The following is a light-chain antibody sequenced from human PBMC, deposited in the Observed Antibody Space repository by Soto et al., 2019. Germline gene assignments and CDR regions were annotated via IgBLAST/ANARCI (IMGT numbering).Light chain of an antibody. CDR1: QGISSY. CDR2: AAS. V-gene: IGKV1-9*01. J-gene: IGKJ3*01. CDR3: QQLNDYPFT. Sequence: DIQLTQSPSFLSASVGDRVTITCRASQGISSYLAWYQQKPGKAPKLLIYAASTLQSGVPSRFSGSGSGTEFPLTISSLQPEDFATYYCQQLNDYPFTFGPGTKVDIK.